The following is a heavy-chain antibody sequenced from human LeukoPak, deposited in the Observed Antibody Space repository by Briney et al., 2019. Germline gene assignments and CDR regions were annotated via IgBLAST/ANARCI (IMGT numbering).Heavy chain of an antibody. CDR2: IIPILVIA. CDR1: GGTFSSYA. V-gene: IGHV1-69*04. J-gene: IGHJ4*02. CDR3: ARDLGYCSSTSCSDY. D-gene: IGHD2-2*01. Sequence: ASEKVSCKASGGTFSSYAISWVRQAPGQGLEWMGRIIPILVIANYARKFQGRVTITADKSTSTAYMELSSLRSEDTAVYYCARDLGYCSSTSCSDYWGQGTLVTVSS.